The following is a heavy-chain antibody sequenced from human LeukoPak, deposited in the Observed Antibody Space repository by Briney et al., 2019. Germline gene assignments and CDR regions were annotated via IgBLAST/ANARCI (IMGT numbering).Heavy chain of an antibody. CDR3: ARSVTYNWFDP. J-gene: IGHJ5*02. CDR2: INPKSGAT. D-gene: IGHD2-21*02. V-gene: IGHV1-2*02. Sequence: ASVKVSCKTSGYVFINYYIHRVRLAPGQGLQWMGWINPKSGATNYAQSFQGRVALTTDTSISTAFMELSNLRPDDTAIYFCARSVTYNWFDPWGQGTRVTVSS. CDR1: GYVFINYY.